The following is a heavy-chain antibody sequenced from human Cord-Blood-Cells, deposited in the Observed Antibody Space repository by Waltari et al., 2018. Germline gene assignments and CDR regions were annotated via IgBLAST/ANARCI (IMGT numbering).Heavy chain of an antibody. CDR2: INHSGST. D-gene: IGHD3-3*01. CDR1: GGSFSGYY. CDR3: ARGLGFLEWLYYYYYMDV. V-gene: IGHV4-34*01. J-gene: IGHJ6*03. Sequence: QVQLQQWGAGLLKPSETLSLTCAVYGGSFSGYYWSWIRQPPGKGLEWIGEINHSGSTHSNPSHKSRVTISVDTSKNQFSLKLSSVTAADTAVYYCARGLGFLEWLYYYYYMDVWGKGTTVTVSS.